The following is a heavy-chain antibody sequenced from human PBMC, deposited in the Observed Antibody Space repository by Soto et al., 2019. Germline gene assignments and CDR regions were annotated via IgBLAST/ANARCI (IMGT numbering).Heavy chain of an antibody. CDR3: ARDIAAADYNWFDP. D-gene: IGHD6-13*01. V-gene: IGHV4-4*07. CDR1: GGSISSYY. J-gene: IGHJ5*02. Sequence: PSETLSLTCTVSGGSISSYYWSWIRQPARKGLEWIGRIYTSGSTNYNPSLKSRVTMSVDTSKNQFSLKLSSVTAADTAVYYCARDIAAADYNWFDPWGQGTLVTVSS. CDR2: IYTSGST.